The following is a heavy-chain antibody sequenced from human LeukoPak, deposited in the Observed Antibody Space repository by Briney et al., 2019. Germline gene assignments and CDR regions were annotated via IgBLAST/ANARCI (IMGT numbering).Heavy chain of an antibody. D-gene: IGHD2-21*01. CDR2: IIGTGAGT. CDR1: GFSFSNYV. J-gene: IGHJ6*03. CDR3: AKGSPAILYYCMDV. V-gene: IGHV3-23*01. Sequence: TGGSLRLSCAASGFSFSNYVMTWVRQAPGKGLEWVSAIIGTGAGTYHADSVKGRFTISRDNSKNTLYLQMNSLRAEDTAVYYCAKGSPAILYYCMDVWGKGTTVTVSS.